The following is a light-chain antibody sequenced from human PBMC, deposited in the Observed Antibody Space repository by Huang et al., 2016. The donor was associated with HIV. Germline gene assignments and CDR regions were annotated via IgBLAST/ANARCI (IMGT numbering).Light chain of an antibody. CDR3: QQLHTYPIT. J-gene: IGKJ5*01. CDR2: GAS. CDR1: QDIGTS. V-gene: IGKV1-13*02. Sequence: QLTQSPPSLSASVGDTIIISCRASQDIGTSLAWYQQKTGRAPKLLISGASTFQTGVPSRFSGDSAGTFFTLFITGLQPEDFATYYCQQLHTYPITCGQGTRLDIK.